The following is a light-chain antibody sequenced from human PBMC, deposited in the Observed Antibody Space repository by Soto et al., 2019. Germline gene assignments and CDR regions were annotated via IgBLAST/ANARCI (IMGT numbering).Light chain of an antibody. CDR2: GAS. Sequence: EVVMTQSPATLSVSPGERATLSCRASQSVDINLAWYQQKPGRPPRLIIFGASTRATGIPARFSGSGSGTEFTLTITSLQSEDFAVYYCHQYDNWPPWTFGQGTKVEIK. CDR3: HQYDNWPPWT. CDR1: QSVDIN. J-gene: IGKJ1*01. V-gene: IGKV3-15*01.